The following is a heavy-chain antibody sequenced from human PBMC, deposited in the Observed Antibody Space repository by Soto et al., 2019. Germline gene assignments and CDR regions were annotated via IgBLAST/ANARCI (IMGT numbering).Heavy chain of an antibody. CDR1: RYTFTSYD. J-gene: IGHJ4*02. Sequence: SCKASRYTFTSYDINWVRQATGQGLEWMGWMNPDSGNTAYAQKFQGRVTMTRNTSITTAYMKLSSVTAADTAVYYCARWKAAAGHNFDYWGQGTLVTVSS. CDR3: ARWKAAAGHNFDY. CDR2: MNPDSGNT. D-gene: IGHD6-13*01. V-gene: IGHV1-8*01.